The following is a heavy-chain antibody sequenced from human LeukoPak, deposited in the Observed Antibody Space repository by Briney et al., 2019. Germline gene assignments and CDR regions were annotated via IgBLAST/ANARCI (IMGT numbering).Heavy chain of an antibody. V-gene: IGHV3-74*01. CDR2: IFSDGSTT. D-gene: IGHD6-13*01. CDR1: GFTLSSYW. Sequence: GGSLRLSCAASGFTLSSYWMHWVRQAPGKGLVWVSRIFSDGSTTSYADSVKGRFTISRDNAKNTLYLQMNSLRVEDTAVYYCTRVFVGDEYSSSGYWGQGTLVTVSS. CDR3: TRVFVGDEYSSSGY. J-gene: IGHJ4*02.